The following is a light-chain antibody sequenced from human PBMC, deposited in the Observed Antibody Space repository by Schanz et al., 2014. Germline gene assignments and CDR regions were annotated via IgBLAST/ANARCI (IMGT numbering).Light chain of an antibody. Sequence: SYELTQPPSVSVSPGQTASITCSGDKLENQYACWYQQKPGQSPLLVIYQDTKRPSGIPERFSGSNSGNTATLTISGTQAMDEADYYCQAWDSRTGNWVFGGGTKLTVL. CDR1: KLENQY. CDR3: QAWDSRTGNWV. J-gene: IGLJ3*02. V-gene: IGLV3-1*01. CDR2: QDT.